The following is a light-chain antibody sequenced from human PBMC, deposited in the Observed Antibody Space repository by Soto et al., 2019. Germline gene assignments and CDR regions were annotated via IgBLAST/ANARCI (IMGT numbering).Light chain of an antibody. CDR3: QQYNSYWT. V-gene: IGKV1-5*01. CDR2: DAS. CDR1: QDINKY. J-gene: IGKJ1*01. Sequence: DIPMTQAPATLSGSVGATVTITFQASQDINKYLNWYQQKPGKAPKLLIYDASGLESGVPSRFSGSGSGTEFTLTISCLQPDDIATYYCQQYNSYWTFGHGSKVDIK.